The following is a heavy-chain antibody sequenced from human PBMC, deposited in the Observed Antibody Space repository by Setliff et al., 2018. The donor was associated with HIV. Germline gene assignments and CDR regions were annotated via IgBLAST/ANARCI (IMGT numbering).Heavy chain of an antibody. Sequence: NPSETLSLTCDVSGGSISRKTSYWGWIRQPPGKGLEWIASFSFPGKTFYNSALKSRLTMTVDTSKNQFSLNLTSVTATDTAVYFCARHKAPDVPFLDWLYLWDSWGQGRLVTVSS. CDR1: GGSISRKTSY. V-gene: IGHV4-39*01. J-gene: IGHJ4*02. CDR2: FSFPGKT. CDR3: ARHKAPDVPFLDWLYLWDS. D-gene: IGHD3-3*01.